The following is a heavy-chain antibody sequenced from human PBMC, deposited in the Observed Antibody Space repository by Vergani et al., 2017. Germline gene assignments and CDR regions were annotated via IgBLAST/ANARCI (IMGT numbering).Heavy chain of an antibody. V-gene: IGHV3-21*01. J-gene: IGHJ4*02. CDR1: GFTFSSYS. CDR3: ARSIAAAGPIDY. CDR2: ISSSSSYI. Sequence: EVQLVESGGGLVKPGGSLRLSCAASGFTFSSYSMNWVRQAPGKGLEWVSSISSSSSYIYYADSVKGRFTISRDNAKNSLYLQMNSLRAEDTAVYYCARSIAAAGPIDYWGQGTLVTVSS. D-gene: IGHD6-13*01.